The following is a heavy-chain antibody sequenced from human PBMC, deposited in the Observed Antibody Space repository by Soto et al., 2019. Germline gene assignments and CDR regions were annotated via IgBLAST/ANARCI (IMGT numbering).Heavy chain of an antibody. J-gene: IGHJ4*02. CDR2: IYYSGST. CDR3: ARGYYDILTGYPYFDY. D-gene: IGHD3-9*01. Sequence: WTWIRQHPGKGLEWIGYIYYSGSTYYNPSLKSRVTISVDTSKNQFSLKLTSVTAADTAVYYCARGYYDILTGYPYFDYWGQGTLVTVSS. V-gene: IGHV4-31*02.